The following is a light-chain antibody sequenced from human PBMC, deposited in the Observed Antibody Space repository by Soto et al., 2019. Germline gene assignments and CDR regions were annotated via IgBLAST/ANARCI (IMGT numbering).Light chain of an antibody. J-gene: IGLJ1*01. CDR2: EVN. CDR3: CSSGGSPTYV. CDR1: SSDVGDDNY. V-gene: IGLV2-8*01. Sequence: QSVLTQPPSASGSPGQSVTISCTGTSSDVGDDNYVSWYQRHPGKAPKLMISEVNKRPSGVSNRFSGSKSGNTASLTISGLKVEDEADYYCCSSGGSPTYVFGTGTKLTVL.